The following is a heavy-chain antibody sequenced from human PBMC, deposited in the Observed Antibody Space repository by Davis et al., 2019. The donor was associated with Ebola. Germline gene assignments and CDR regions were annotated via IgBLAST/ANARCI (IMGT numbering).Heavy chain of an antibody. J-gene: IGHJ4*02. Sequence: ASVKVSCKASGYTFTRYGFSWVRQAPGQGLEWLGWIGTYNGNTHYAQKLQGRITLTTDTSSTTAYMELRSLTSDDTAIYYCARDHSSLDYWGQGTLVTVSS. CDR3: ARDHSSLDY. V-gene: IGHV1-18*01. CDR1: GYTFTRYG. CDR2: IGTYNGNT. D-gene: IGHD6-13*01.